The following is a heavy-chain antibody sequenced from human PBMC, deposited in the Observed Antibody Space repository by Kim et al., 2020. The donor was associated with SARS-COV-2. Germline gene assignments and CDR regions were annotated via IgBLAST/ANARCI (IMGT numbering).Heavy chain of an antibody. CDR3: ATRMDV. CDR2: SSSSTI. J-gene: IGHJ6*02. Sequence: SSSSTIYYADSVKGRFTISRDNAKNSLYLQMNSLRDEDTAVYYCATRMDVWGQGTTVTVSS. V-gene: IGHV3-48*02.